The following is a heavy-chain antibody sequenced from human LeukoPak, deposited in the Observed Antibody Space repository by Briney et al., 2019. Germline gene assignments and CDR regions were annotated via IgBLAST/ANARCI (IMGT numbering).Heavy chain of an antibody. CDR1: GFTFDDYG. D-gene: IGHD5-24*01. CDR3: ARVRDGYNDAYDI. CDR2: ISGSGGNT. Sequence: GGSLRLSCAASGFTFDDYGMSWVRQAPGKGLEWVSAISGSGGNTNYAQKFQGRVTMTRDTSTSTVYMELSSLKSEDTAVYYCARVRDGYNDAYDIWGQGTMVTVSS. V-gene: IGHV3-23*01. J-gene: IGHJ3*02.